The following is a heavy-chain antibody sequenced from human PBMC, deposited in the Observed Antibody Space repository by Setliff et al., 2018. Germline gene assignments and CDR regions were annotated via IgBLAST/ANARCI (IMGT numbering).Heavy chain of an antibody. CDR3: ARVQMAYGDYSGAFDI. Sequence: GASVKVSCKASGYTFTGYYMHWVRQAPGQGLEWMGIINPSGGSTSYAQKFQGRVTMTRDTSTSTVYMELSSLRSEDTAVYYCARVQMAYGDYSGAFDIWGQGTRVTVSS. J-gene: IGHJ3*02. D-gene: IGHD4-17*01. CDR1: GYTFTGYY. CDR2: INPSGGST. V-gene: IGHV1-46*03.